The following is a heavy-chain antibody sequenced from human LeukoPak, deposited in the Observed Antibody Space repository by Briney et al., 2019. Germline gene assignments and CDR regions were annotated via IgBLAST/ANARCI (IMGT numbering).Heavy chain of an antibody. V-gene: IGHV1-46*01. J-gene: IGHJ5*02. CDR3: ARDSSSSASWWFDP. CDR1: GYTFINHW. D-gene: IGHD6-6*01. CDR2: TNPKGGTT. Sequence: ASVKVSCKASGYTFINHWMHWVRQAPGQGLEWMGITNPKGGTTLYAQKFQGRVTLTRDMSTSTFYMELSNLRSDDTAVYYCARDSSSSASWWFDPWGQGTLVTVSS.